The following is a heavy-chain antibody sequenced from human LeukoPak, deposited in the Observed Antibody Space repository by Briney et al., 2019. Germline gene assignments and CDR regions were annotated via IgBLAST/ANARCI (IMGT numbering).Heavy chain of an antibody. Sequence: GGSLRLSCAASGFTCSTYVMSWVRQAPGKGLEWLSLILHNGDSTYYADSVKGRFTISRDNPKNTLYLQMNSLRAEDTAVYYCARDSAGEYSSSWYGIRYYYGMDVWGQGTTVTVSS. CDR3: ARDSAGEYSSSWYGIRYYYGMDV. CDR1: GFTCSTYV. CDR2: ILHNGDST. D-gene: IGHD6-13*01. V-gene: IGHV3-23*01. J-gene: IGHJ6*02.